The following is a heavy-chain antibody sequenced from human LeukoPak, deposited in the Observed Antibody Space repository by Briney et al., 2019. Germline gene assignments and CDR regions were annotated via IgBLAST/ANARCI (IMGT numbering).Heavy chain of an antibody. D-gene: IGHD7-27*01. CDR2: ISSSSSTI. V-gene: IGHV3-48*01. CDR1: GFTFSGYS. Sequence: GGSLRLSCAASGFTFSGYSINWVRQAPGKGLEWLSYISSSSSTILYADSVKGRFTISRDNAKNSLYLQMNSLRAEDTALYYCARDNLSGATAVFDYWGQGTLVTVSS. CDR3: ARDNLSGATAVFDY. J-gene: IGHJ4*02.